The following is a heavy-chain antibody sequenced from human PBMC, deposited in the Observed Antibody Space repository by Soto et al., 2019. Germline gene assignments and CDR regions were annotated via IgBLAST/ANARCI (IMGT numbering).Heavy chain of an antibody. J-gene: IGHJ4*02. CDR2: IYYSGST. V-gene: IGHV4-59*08. CDR1: GGSISSYY. D-gene: IGHD1-26*01. Sequence: SETLSLTCTVSGGSISSYYWSWIRQPPGKGLEWIGYIYYSGSTNYNPSLKSRVTISVDTSKNQFSLKLSSVTAADTAVYYCARLTPELLNRKFDYWGQGTLVTVSS. CDR3: ARLTPELLNRKFDY.